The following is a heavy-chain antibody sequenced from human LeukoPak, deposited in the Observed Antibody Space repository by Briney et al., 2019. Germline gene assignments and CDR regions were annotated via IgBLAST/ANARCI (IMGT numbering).Heavy chain of an antibody. Sequence: XAXXCKTNYPQKLKGRVTMTTYTSTSTAYMELRSLRSDDTAVYYCAREGTGYYGSGSYYNPLFDYWGQGTLVTVSS. D-gene: IGHD3-10*01. J-gene: IGHJ4*02. CDR3: AREGTGYYGSGSYYNPLFDY. CDR2: XAXXCKT. V-gene: IGHV1-18*01.